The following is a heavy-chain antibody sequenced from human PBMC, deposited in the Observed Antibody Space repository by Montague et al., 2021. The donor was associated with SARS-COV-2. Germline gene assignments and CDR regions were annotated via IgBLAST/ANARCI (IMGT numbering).Heavy chain of an antibody. D-gene: IGHD6-13*01. V-gene: IGHV4-34*01. CDR3: ARGEYSSSWYGNKDYFDY. CDR1: CGSFSGYY. J-gene: IGHJ4*02. Sequence: ETLSLTCAVYCGSFSGYYWSWIRQPPGKGLEWIGEINHSGSTNYNPSLKSRVTVSVDTSKNQFSLKLSSVTAADTAVYYFARGEYSSSWYGNKDYFDYWGQGTLVNVSA. CDR2: INHSGST.